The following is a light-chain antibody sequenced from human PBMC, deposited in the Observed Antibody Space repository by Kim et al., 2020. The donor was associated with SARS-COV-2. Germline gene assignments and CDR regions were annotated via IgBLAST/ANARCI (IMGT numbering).Light chain of an antibody. J-gene: IGLJ3*02. CDR2: GNS. CDR3: QSYDSSLSGSV. V-gene: IGLV1-40*01. Sequence: QRVTNSGPGSRSNIGAGYEVHWYQQLPGTAPKLLIYGNSNRPSGVPDRFSGSKSGTSASLAITGLQAEDEADYYCQSYDSSLSGSVFGGGTQLTVL. CDR1: RSNIGAGYE.